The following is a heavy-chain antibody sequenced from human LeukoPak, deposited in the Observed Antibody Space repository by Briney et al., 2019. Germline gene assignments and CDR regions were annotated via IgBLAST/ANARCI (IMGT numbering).Heavy chain of an antibody. J-gene: IGHJ6*03. CDR2: ISGSGGST. D-gene: IGHD3-3*01. V-gene: IGHV3-23*01. Sequence: GGSLRLSCAASGFTFSSYAMSWVRQAPGKGLEWVSAISGSGGSTYYADSVKGRFTISRDNSKNTLYLQMNSLRAEDTAVYYCAKAMYYDFWSGKYYYYMDVWGKGTTVTVSS. CDR1: GFTFSSYA. CDR3: AKAMYYDFWSGKYYYYMDV.